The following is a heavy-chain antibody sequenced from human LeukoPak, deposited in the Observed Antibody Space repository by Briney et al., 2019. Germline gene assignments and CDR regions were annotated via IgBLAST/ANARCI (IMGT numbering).Heavy chain of an antibody. CDR3: ARDRMGVLDAFDI. D-gene: IGHD1-26*01. Sequence: GGSLRLSRAASGFTFSSYAMHWVRQAPGKGLEWVAVISYDGSNKYYADSVKGRFTISRDNSKNTLYLQMNSLRAEDTAVYYCARDRMGVLDAFDIWGQGTTVTVSS. J-gene: IGHJ3*02. CDR2: ISYDGSNK. CDR1: GFTFSSYA. V-gene: IGHV3-30-3*01.